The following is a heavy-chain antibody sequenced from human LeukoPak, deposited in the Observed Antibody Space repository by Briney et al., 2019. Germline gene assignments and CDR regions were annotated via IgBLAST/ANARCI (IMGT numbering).Heavy chain of an antibody. V-gene: IGHV1-69*13. D-gene: IGHD1-1*01. CDR2: IIPIFGTA. CDR1: GGTFSSYA. CDR3: ARDPGMGPVPMAFDI. Sequence: SVKVSCKASGGTFSSYAISWVRQAPGQGLEWMGGIIPIFGTANYAQKFQGRVTITADESTSTAYMELSSLRSEDTAVYYCARDPGMGPVPMAFDIWGQGTMVTVSS. J-gene: IGHJ3*02.